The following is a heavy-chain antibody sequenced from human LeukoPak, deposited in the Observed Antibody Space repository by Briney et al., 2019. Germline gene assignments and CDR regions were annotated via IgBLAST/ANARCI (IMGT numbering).Heavy chain of an antibody. J-gene: IGHJ4*02. Sequence: GGSQRLSCAASGFSFSTYAMSWVRQAPGKGLEWVSGISGSGVDTHYADFVKGRFRISRDNSKNTLYLQLNSLRAEDTAVYYCASGTYRLGDYWGLGTLVTVSS. D-gene: IGHD3-10*01. V-gene: IGHV3-23*01. CDR2: ISGSGVDT. CDR3: ASGTYRLGDY. CDR1: GFSFSTYA.